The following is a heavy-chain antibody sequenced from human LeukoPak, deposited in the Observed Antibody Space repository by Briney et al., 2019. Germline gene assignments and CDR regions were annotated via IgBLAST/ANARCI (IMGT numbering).Heavy chain of an antibody. CDR3: ARAGAPRFTTVTYLFFDY. D-gene: IGHD4-17*01. J-gene: IGHJ4*02. CDR1: GLTFSSYA. CDR2: ISYDGSNK. V-gene: IGHV3-30-3*01. Sequence: PGGSLRLSCAASGLTFSSYAMHWVRQAPGKGLEWVAVISYDGSNKYYADSVKGRFTISRDNSKNTLYLQMNSLRAEDTAVYYCARAGAPRFTTVTYLFFDYWGQGTLVTVSS.